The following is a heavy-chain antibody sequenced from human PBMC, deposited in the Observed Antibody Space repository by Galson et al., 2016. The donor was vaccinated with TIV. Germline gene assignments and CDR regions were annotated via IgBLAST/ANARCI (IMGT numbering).Heavy chain of an antibody. J-gene: IGHJ4*02. D-gene: IGHD5-24*01. Sequence: SLRLSCAASGFTLRKYWINWVRQAPGKGLEWVANINEDGSNKYYLESVKGRFTISRDDAENSVHLQMNGLRAEDTSKYYCARAMAAIDSYWAQGTLVTVPS. CDR3: ARAMAAIDSY. V-gene: IGHV3-7*01. CDR2: INEDGSNK. CDR1: GFTLRKYW.